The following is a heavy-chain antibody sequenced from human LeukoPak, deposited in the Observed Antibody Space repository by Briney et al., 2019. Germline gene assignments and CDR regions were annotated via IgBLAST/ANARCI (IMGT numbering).Heavy chain of an antibody. CDR3: ARDGWGSLPVVPAANNWFDP. CDR1: GFTFSSYS. CDR2: ISGSGGST. J-gene: IGHJ5*02. D-gene: IGHD2-2*01. V-gene: IGHV3-23*01. Sequence: GGSLRLSCAASGFTFSSYSMNWVRQAPGKGLEWVSAISGSGGSTYYADSVKGRFTISRDNSKNTLYLQMNSLRAEDTAVYYCARDGWGSLPVVPAANNWFDPWGQGTLVTVSS.